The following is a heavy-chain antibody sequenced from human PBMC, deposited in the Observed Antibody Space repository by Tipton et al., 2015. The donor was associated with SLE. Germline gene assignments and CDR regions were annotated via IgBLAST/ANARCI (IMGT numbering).Heavy chain of an antibody. V-gene: IGHV4-39*07. D-gene: IGHD6-19*01. Sequence: LRLSCTVSGGSISSSSYYLDWIRQPPGKGLGWIGSMYYSGSTYYNPSLKSRVTISIDTSKNQFSLKLSSMTAADTAVYYCARHERWPHFDYWGQGTLVTVSS. CDR1: GGSISSSSYY. J-gene: IGHJ4*02. CDR2: MYYSGST. CDR3: ARHERWPHFDY.